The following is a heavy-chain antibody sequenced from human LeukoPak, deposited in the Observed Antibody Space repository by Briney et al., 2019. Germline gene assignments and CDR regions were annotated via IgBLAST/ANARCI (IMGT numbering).Heavy chain of an antibody. CDR2: LRGDGET. D-gene: IGHD1-1*01. J-gene: IGHJ4*02. CDR1: GFTFSNYA. CDR3: AKASWVSNVDAVL. V-gene: IGHV3-23*01. Sequence: GGSLRLSCAASGFTFSNYAMSWVRQAPAGGLEWVSSLRGDGETFYADSVKGRFTLSRDDSRNTVYLQLNNLRVEDTAVYYCAKASWVSNVDAVLWGQGTLVTASS.